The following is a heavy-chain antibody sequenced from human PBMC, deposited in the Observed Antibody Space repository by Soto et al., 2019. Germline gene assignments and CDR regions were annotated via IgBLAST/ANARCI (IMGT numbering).Heavy chain of an antibody. CDR2: XXXXXAXI. CDR1: GFSFSTYA. Sequence: EVQLLESGGGLVQPGGSLRLSCVASGFSFSTYALSWVRQAPGKGLEWVSXXXXXXAXIXYADSVKGRFTISRDNSKXXXXXXXXXXXXXXXXXXXXXXXXXXXAGPLAFDYWGQGTLVTVSS. D-gene: IGHD2-15*01. V-gene: IGHV3-23*01. J-gene: IGHJ4*02. CDR3: XXXXXXXAGPLAFDY.